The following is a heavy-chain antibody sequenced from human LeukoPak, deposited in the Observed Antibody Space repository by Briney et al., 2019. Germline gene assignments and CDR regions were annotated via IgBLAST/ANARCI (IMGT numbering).Heavy chain of an antibody. J-gene: IGHJ6*02. V-gene: IGHV3-23*01. CDR3: ARAVVGGAAPFGKYYFYGRDV. CDR1: GFVFSTYA. D-gene: IGHD2-15*01. CDR2: INEDGSAT. Sequence: PGGSLRLSCAASGFVFSTYAMTWVRQAPGRGLEWVSSINEDGSATYYAGSVRGLFTISRDNSKNTLFLQMNSLRAEDTAVYYCARAVVGGAAPFGKYYFYGRDVWGQGTTVTVSS.